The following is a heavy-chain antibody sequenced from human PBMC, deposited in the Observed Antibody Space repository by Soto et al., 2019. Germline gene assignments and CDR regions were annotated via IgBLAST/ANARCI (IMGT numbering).Heavy chain of an antibody. CDR3: ARVGRLTPGAFDI. D-gene: IGHD2-15*01. CDR2: IYHSGST. CDR1: GGSISSSNW. J-gene: IGHJ3*02. V-gene: IGHV4-4*02. Sequence: QVQLQESGPGLVKPSGTLSLTCAVSGGSISSSNWWSWVRQPPGKGLEWIGEIYHSGSTNYNPSLKSLVTISVDKSTNQFSLKLSSVLAADTAVYYCARVGRLTPGAFDIWGQGTMVTVSS.